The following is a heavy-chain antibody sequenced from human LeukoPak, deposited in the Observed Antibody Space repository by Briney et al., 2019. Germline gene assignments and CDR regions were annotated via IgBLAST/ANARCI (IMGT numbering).Heavy chain of an antibody. Sequence: ASVKVSCKASGYTFTNYYMHWVRQAPGQGLEWMGIINPSGGSTTYAQKFQGRVTMTRDTSTSTVYMELSSLRSEDTAAYYCARDSSADVLRFLEWSGRDAFDIWGQGTMVTVSS. D-gene: IGHD3-3*01. CDR2: INPSGGST. V-gene: IGHV1-46*01. CDR3: ARDSSADVLRFLEWSGRDAFDI. J-gene: IGHJ3*02. CDR1: GYTFTNYY.